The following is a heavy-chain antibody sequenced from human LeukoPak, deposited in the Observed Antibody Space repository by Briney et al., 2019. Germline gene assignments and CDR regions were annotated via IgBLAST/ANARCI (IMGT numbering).Heavy chain of an antibody. D-gene: IGHD2-2*02. CDR3: ARVYCSSTSCYSDY. V-gene: IGHV4-59*11. CDR2: IYYSGST. J-gene: IGHJ4*02. Sequence: SETLSLTCTVSGGSISSHYWSWIRQPPGKGLEWNGYIYYSGSTNYNPSLKSRVTISVDTSKNQFSLKLSSVTAADTAVYYCARVYCSSTSCYSDYWGQGTLVTVSS. CDR1: GGSISSHY.